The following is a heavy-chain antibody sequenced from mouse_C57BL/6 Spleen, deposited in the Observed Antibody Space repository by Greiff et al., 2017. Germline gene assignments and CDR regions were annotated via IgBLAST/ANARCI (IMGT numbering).Heavy chain of an antibody. CDR3: ARGGEYDEAWFAY. V-gene: IGHV3-6*01. D-gene: IGHD2-14*01. CDR1: GFSITSGYY. J-gene: IGHJ3*01. CDR2: ISYDGSN. Sequence: EVKLMESGPGLVKPSQSLSLTCSVTGFSITSGYYWNWIRQFPGNKLEWMGYISYDGSNNYNPSLKNRISITRDTSENQFFLKLSSVTTEDTATYYCARGGEYDEAWFAYWGQGTLVTVSA.